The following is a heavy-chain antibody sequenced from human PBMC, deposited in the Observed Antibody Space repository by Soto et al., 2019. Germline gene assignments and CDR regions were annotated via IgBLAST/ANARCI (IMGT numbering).Heavy chain of an antibody. Sequence: QITLKESGPTLVKPTQTLTLTCTISGFSLSTSGVGVGWIRQPPGKALDWLALIYWDGDKRYSPSLKSRLTIPKDTPKNQVVLTMTNMDPVDTATYYCVRLLWFGELTWGQGTLVTVSS. J-gene: IGHJ4*02. D-gene: IGHD3-10*01. V-gene: IGHV2-5*02. CDR2: IYWDGDK. CDR1: GFSLSTSGVG. CDR3: VRLLWFGELT.